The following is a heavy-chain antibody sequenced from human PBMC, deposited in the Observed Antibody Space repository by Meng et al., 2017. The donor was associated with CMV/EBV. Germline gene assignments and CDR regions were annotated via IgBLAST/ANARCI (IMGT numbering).Heavy chain of an antibody. CDR2: IGTAGDT. J-gene: IGHJ4*02. CDR1: GFTFSSYS. D-gene: IGHD2-2*01. CDR3: AKVRVVVVPAARYFDY. V-gene: IGHV3-13*01. Sequence: GESLKISCAASGFTFSSYSMNWVRQATGKGLEWVSAIGTAGDTYYPGSVKGRFTISRDNSKNTLYLQMNSLRAEDTAVYYCAKVRVVVVPAARYFDYWGQGTLVTVSS.